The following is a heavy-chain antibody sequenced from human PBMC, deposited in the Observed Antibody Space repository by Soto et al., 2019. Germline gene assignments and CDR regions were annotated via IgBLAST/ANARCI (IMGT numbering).Heavy chain of an antibody. CDR3: ARKDLPVGNWAAFTNW. D-gene: IGHD7-27*01. Sequence: PSETLSLTCNVSGGSVSSVKYFWSWIRQPPGEGPGCIAYIYSNGNTSYNHYLKSRATISVDTSKSHCSLELTSVTAACSAWYFFARKDLPVGNWAAFTNW. CDR2: IYSNGNT. V-gene: IGHV4-61*01. CDR1: GGSVSSVKYF. J-gene: IGHJ5*01.